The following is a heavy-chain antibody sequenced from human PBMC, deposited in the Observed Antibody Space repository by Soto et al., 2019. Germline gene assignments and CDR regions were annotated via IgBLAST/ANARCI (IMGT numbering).Heavy chain of an antibody. CDR3: AKDMAGFHWSGYQDY. V-gene: IGHV3-43*01. Sequence: GGSLRLSCAASGFTFDDYTMHWVRQAPGKGLEWVSLISWDGGSTYYADSVKGRFTISRDNSKNSPYLQMNSLRTEDTALYYCAKDMAGFHWSGYQDYWGQGTLVTVSS. CDR1: GFTFDDYT. CDR2: ISWDGGST. D-gene: IGHD3-3*01. J-gene: IGHJ4*02.